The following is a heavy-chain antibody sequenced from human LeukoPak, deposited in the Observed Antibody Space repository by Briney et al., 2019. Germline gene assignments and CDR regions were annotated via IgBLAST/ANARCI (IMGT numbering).Heavy chain of an antibody. CDR3: ARQYNSGSFHP. J-gene: IGHJ5*02. CDR1: GGSISSYY. CDR2: IYYSGTT. Sequence: SSETLSLTCTVSGGSISSYYWSWIRQPPGKGLEWIGYIYYSGTTSYNPSLKSRVTISVDTSKNQFSLKLTSVTAADTAVYYCARQYNSGSFHPWGQGTLVTVSS. V-gene: IGHV4-59*08. D-gene: IGHD6-19*01.